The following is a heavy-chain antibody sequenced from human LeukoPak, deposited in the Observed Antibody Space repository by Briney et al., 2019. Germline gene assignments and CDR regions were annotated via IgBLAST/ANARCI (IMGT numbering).Heavy chain of an antibody. CDR2: INHSGST. Sequence: PSETLSLTCAVYGGSFSGYYWSWIRQPPGKGLEWIGEINHSGSTNYNPSLKSRVTIPVDTSKNQFSLKLSSVTAADTAVYYCARGTVVITPGYFDYWGQGTLVTVSS. CDR3: ARGTVVITPGYFDY. D-gene: IGHD3-22*01. V-gene: IGHV4-34*01. CDR1: GGSFSGYY. J-gene: IGHJ4*02.